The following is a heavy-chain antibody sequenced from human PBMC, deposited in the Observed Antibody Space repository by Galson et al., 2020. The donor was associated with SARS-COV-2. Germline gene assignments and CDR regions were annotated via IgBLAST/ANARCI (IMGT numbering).Heavy chain of an antibody. CDR3: ALTGVGYNYIYGLFYYFSF. Sequence: SGPPQVTPKQTLTLTCTFSGGSLSTRGMRGSWIRQLPGKALEWPARSDWEEDKVYSTSLKTRLTISKDTSKTQVVLTLTNLDSVYTATYYCALTGVGYNYIYGLFYYFSFWGQGTLVAVSS. J-gene: IGHJ4*02. D-gene: IGHD5-18*01. V-gene: IGHV2-70*04. CDR2: SDWEEDK. CDR1: GGSLSTRGMR.